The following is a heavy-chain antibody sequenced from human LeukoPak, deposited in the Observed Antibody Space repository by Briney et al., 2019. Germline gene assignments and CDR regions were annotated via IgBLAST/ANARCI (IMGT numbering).Heavy chain of an antibody. CDR2: IKQDGSEK. CDR3: AKDSGVGMATTFSILDI. J-gene: IGHJ3*02. CDR1: GFTFSSYW. D-gene: IGHD5-24*01. Sequence: GGSLRLSCAASGFTFSSYWMNWVRQAPGKGLEWVANIKQDGSEKYYVDSVKGRFTISRDNAKNSLYLQMNSLRAEDTAVYYCAKDSGVGMATTFSILDIWGQGTMVTVSS. V-gene: IGHV3-7*01.